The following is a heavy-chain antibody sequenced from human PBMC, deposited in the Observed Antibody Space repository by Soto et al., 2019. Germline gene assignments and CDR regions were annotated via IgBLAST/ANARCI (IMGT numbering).Heavy chain of an antibody. CDR3: AKNSGSLNAWYAFDI. Sequence: PGGSLRLSCAASGFTFSSYAMSWVRQAPGKGLERVSAISGSGGSTYYADYVKGRITISRDNTKNTLYLQMNSFRAEDTAVYYCAKNSGSLNAWYAFDIWGQGTMVTVSS. J-gene: IGHJ3*02. V-gene: IGHV3-23*01. CDR1: GFTFSSYA. D-gene: IGHD5-12*01. CDR2: ISGSGGST.